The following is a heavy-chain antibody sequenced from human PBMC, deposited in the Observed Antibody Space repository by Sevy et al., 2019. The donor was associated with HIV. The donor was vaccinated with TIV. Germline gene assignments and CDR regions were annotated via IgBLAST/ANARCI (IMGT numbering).Heavy chain of an antibody. J-gene: IGHJ4*02. Sequence: GGSLRLSCAASGFTFSNAWMSWVRQAPGKGLEWVGRIKFKIYDGTIDYAAPVKGRFSISSDDSKNTLYLQMNSLKTEDTAVYYCTTASWSQEDYYNYWGQGTLVTVSS. CDR1: GFTFSNAW. D-gene: IGHD6-13*01. CDR3: TTASWSQEDYYNY. V-gene: IGHV3-15*01. CDR2: IKFKIYDGTI.